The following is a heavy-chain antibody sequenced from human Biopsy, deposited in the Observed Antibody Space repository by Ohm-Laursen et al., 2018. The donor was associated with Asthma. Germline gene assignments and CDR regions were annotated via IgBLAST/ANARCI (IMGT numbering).Heavy chain of an antibody. CDR2: IMTVFGTT. V-gene: IGHV1-69*13. CDR3: ARCQVGYSSGWSLLLKKIYYSGMDV. Sequence: SVKVSCKVPGGTFSNFAISWVRQAPGQGLEWLGGIMTVFGTTNYAQKFQGRVTITADESTSTVYMEVTSLRSEDTAIYYCARCQVGYSSGWSLLLKKIYYSGMDVWGQGTAVTVSS. D-gene: IGHD6-19*01. J-gene: IGHJ6*02. CDR1: GGTFSNFA.